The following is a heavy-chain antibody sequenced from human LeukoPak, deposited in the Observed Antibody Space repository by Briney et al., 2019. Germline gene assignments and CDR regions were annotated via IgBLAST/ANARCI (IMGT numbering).Heavy chain of an antibody. V-gene: IGHV3-23*01. CDR2: ISGSGGST. CDR1: GFTFSSYA. Sequence: QPGGSLRLSCAASGFTFSSYAMSWVRQAPGKGLEWVSAISGSGGSTYYADSVKGRFTISRDNSKNTLYLQMNSLRAEDTAVYYCAKTGPNYDILTGYDSSLWFDYWGQGTLVTISS. D-gene: IGHD3-9*01. J-gene: IGHJ4*02. CDR3: AKTGPNYDILTGYDSSLWFDY.